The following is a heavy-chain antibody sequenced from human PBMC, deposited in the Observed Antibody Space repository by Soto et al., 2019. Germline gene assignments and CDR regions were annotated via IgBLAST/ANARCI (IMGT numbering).Heavy chain of an antibody. D-gene: IGHD3-3*01. Sequence: ASVRVSCRASGYTFTSCYMKWVRQATGQGLEWMGWMNPNSGNTGYAQKFQGRVTMTRNTSISTAYMELSSLRSEDTAVYYCARGLYYDFWSGYYYYYYYMDVWGKGTTVTVSS. CDR1: GYTFTSCY. CDR2: MNPNSGNT. V-gene: IGHV1-8*01. J-gene: IGHJ6*03. CDR3: ARGLYYDFWSGYYYYYYYMDV.